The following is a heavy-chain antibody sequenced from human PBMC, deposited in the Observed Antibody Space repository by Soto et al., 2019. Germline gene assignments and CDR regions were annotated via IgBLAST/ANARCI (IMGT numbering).Heavy chain of an antibody. CDR1: GGSISSSSYY. CDR3: ASFNLGYCSGGTCYY. V-gene: IGHV4-39*01. Sequence: QLQLQESGPGLVKPSETLSLTCTVSGGSISSSSYYWGWIRQPPGKGLEWIGSIYYSGSTYYNPSLKSRVTMSVDTSKNEFSLELNSGTAADTAVYYCASFNLGYCSGGTCYYWGQGTLVTVSS. J-gene: IGHJ4*02. D-gene: IGHD2-15*01. CDR2: IYYSGST.